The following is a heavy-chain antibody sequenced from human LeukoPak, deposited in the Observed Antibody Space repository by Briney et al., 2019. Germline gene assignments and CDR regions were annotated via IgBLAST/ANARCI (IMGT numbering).Heavy chain of an antibody. D-gene: IGHD2-2*01. CDR1: GASIRDYH. V-gene: IGHV4-59*12. CDR3: ARLVVVPADRFDS. Sequence: SETLSLTCTVSGASIRDYHWGWIRHPPGRGLEWIGYIFYTGSTSSSPSLKSRVTISADTSKNQFSLRLTSVTAADTALYYCARLVVVPADRFDSWSQGTLVTVSS. J-gene: IGHJ4*02. CDR2: IFYTGST.